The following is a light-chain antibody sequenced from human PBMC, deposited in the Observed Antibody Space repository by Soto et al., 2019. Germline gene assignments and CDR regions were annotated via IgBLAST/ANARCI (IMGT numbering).Light chain of an antibody. J-gene: IGKJ1*01. CDR2: GAS. CDR1: HSVSSN. V-gene: IGKV3-15*01. CDR3: QQYNNSPQT. Sequence: DIVMTQSPASLSVSPGERATLSCRATHSVSSNLDWYQQKPGQAPRLLIYGASTRDSGIPARFSGSGSGTDFTLTISSLQSEDFAVYYCQQYNNSPQTFGPGTKVEIK.